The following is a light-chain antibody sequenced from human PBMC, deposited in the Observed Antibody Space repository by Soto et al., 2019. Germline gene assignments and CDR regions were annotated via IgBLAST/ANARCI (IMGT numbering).Light chain of an antibody. Sequence: DIQMTQSPSSLSASVGDTVTITCRASQGISNFLAWYRQKPGKVPEVLIYSVITLESGVSSRFSGSGSGTDFTLTISSLQPEDVATYYCQKYDSAPFTFGPGTKVDI. CDR2: SVI. CDR1: QGISNF. V-gene: IGKV1-27*01. J-gene: IGKJ3*01. CDR3: QKYDSAPFT.